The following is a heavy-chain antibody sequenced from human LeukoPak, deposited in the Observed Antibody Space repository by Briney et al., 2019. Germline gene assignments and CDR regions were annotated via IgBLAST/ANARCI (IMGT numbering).Heavy chain of an antibody. CDR1: GYTFTSYY. J-gene: IGHJ4*02. D-gene: IGHD2-21*02. CDR3: ARGSTVYGGNSALDY. CDR2: INPSGGST. Sequence: ASVKVSCEASGYTFTSYYMHWVRQAPGQGLEWMGIINPSGGSTSYAQKFQGRVTMTRDTSTSTVYMELSSLRSEDTAVYYCARGSTVYGGNSALDYWGQGTLVTVSS. V-gene: IGHV1-46*01.